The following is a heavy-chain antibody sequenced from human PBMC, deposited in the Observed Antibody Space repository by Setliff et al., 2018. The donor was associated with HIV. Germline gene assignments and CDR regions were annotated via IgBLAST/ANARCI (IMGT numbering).Heavy chain of an antibody. CDR3: NIYYYYYMDV. V-gene: IGHV4-38-2*01. CDR2: IYQSGSI. Sequence: SETLSLTCAASGYSINSGFSRAWIRQPPGQGPQWIGSIYQSGSIYYNPSLQSRVTISVDTSKNQFSLKLSSVTAADTAVYYCNIYYYYYMDVWGKGTTVTVSS. J-gene: IGHJ6*03. CDR1: GYSINSGFS.